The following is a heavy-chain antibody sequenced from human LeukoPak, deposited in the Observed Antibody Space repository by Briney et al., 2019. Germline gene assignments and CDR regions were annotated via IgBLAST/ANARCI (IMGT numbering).Heavy chain of an antibody. D-gene: IGHD1-26*01. CDR2: ISSSSSYI. CDR1: GFTFSSYS. Sequence: GGSLRLSCAASGFTFSSYSMNWVRQAPGKGLEWVSSISSSSSYIYYADSVKGRFTISRDNAKNSLYLQMNSLRAEDTAVYYCAREEQTWELLNYWGQGTLVTVSS. V-gene: IGHV3-21*01. J-gene: IGHJ4*02. CDR3: AREEQTWELLNY.